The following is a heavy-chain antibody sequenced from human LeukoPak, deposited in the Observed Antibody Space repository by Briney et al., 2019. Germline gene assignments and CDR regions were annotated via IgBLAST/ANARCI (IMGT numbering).Heavy chain of an antibody. Sequence: GGSLRLSCAASGFTFSSYSMNWVRQAPGKGLEWVSSISSSSSYIYYADSVKGRFTISRDNAKNSLYLQMNSLRAEDTAVYYCASGPPGGYCSSTSCGPCYYYCMDVWGKGTTVTVSS. V-gene: IGHV3-21*01. CDR3: ASGPPGGYCSSTSCGPCYYYCMDV. D-gene: IGHD2-2*01. J-gene: IGHJ6*04. CDR1: GFTFSSYS. CDR2: ISSSSSYI.